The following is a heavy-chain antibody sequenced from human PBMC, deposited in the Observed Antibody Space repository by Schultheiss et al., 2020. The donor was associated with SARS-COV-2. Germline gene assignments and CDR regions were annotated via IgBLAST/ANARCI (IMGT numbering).Heavy chain of an antibody. V-gene: IGHV3-49*03. Sequence: GGSLRLSCTASGFTFGDYAMSWFRQAPGKGLEWVGFIRSKAYGGTTEYAASVKGRFTISRDDSKSIAYLQMNSLKTEDTAVYYCTRDERYCSGGSCRWFDPWGQGTLVTVSS. CDR1: GFTFGDYA. CDR2: IRSKAYGGTT. J-gene: IGHJ5*02. D-gene: IGHD2-15*01. CDR3: TRDERYCSGGSCRWFDP.